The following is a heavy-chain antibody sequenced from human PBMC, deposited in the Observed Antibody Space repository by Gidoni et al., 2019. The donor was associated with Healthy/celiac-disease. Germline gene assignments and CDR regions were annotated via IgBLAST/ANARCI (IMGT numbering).Heavy chain of an antibody. CDR1: GFPFSSYS. V-gene: IGHV3-48*01. Sequence: EVQLVESGGGLVQPGGSLRLSCAASGFPFSSYSMNWVRQAPGKGLEWVSYISSSSSTIYYADSVKGRFTISRDNAKNSLYLQMNSLRAEDTAVYYCARAPVGATFQYYFDYWGQGTLVTVSS. CDR2: ISSSSSTI. D-gene: IGHD1-26*01. J-gene: IGHJ4*02. CDR3: ARAPVGATFQYYFDY.